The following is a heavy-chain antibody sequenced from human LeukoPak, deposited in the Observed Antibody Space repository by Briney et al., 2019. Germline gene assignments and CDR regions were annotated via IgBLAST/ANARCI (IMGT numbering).Heavy chain of an antibody. CDR3: ARAKHQLLHDAFDI. CDR1: GGTFSIYA. Sequence: SVKVSFKASGGTFSIYAISWVRQAPGQGLEWMGGIIPIFGTANYAQKFQGRVTITADESTSTAYMELSSLRSEDTAVYYCARAKHQLLHDAFDIWGQGTMVTVSS. J-gene: IGHJ3*02. V-gene: IGHV1-69*01. D-gene: IGHD2-2*01. CDR2: IIPIFGTA.